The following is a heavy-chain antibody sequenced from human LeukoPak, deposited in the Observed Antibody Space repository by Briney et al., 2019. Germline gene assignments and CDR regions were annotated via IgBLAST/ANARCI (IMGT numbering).Heavy chain of an antibody. V-gene: IGHV3-23*01. CDR3: AKDGGSGMGFDP. CDR2: IRAGGGST. J-gene: IGHJ5*02. Sequence: GGSLRLSCAASGFTLSSYAMTWVRQAPGKGLEWVSGIRAGGGSTYFADSVRGRFTFFTDNSKNTLYLQMNSLRDEDAAIYYCAKDGGSGMGFDPWGQGTLVTVSS. CDR1: GFTLSSYA. D-gene: IGHD3-10*01.